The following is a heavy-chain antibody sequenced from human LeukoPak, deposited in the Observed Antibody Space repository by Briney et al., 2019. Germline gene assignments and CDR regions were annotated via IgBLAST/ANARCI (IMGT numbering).Heavy chain of an antibody. V-gene: IGHV3-23*01. J-gene: IGHJ4*02. D-gene: IGHD1-1*01. CDR1: GFTFNIYA. CDR2: ISGAGGTT. CDR3: AKANWVSNADAVW. Sequence: PGGSLRLSCAASGFTFNIYAMTWVRQAPGEGLEWVAAISGAGGTTYYADAVQGRFTLSRDDSRNTVYLQLNNLGVEDTAIYYCAKANWVSNADAVWWGQGTQVTVSS.